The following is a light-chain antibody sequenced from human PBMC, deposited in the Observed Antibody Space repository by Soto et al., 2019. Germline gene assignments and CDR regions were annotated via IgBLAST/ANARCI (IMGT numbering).Light chain of an antibody. CDR1: SSNIGNNY. CDR3: ATWDGSLPGEV. J-gene: IGLJ2*01. CDR2: DNN. Sequence: QSVLTQSPSVSAAPGQQVTIPRSGSSSNIGNNYVPWYQQLPGTAPKLLIYDNNKRPSGIPDRFSGSKSGTSGTLDITGLQTGDEADYYCATWDGSLPGEVFGGGTKLTVL. V-gene: IGLV1-51*01.